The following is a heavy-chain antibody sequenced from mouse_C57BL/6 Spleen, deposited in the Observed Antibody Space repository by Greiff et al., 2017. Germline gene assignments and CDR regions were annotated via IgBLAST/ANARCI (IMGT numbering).Heavy chain of an antibody. Sequence: EVLLQQSGPELVKPGASVKISCKASGYTFTDYYMTWVKQSHGKSLEWIGDINPNNGGTSYNQKFKGKATLTVDKSSSTAYMELRSLTSEDSAVXYCERGGGYDFDYWGQGTTLTVSS. D-gene: IGHD2-2*01. V-gene: IGHV1-26*01. CDR1: GYTFTDYY. J-gene: IGHJ2*01. CDR2: INPNNGGT. CDR3: ERGGGYDFDY.